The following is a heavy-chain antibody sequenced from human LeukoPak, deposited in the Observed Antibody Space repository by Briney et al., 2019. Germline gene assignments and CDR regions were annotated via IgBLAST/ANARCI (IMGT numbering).Heavy chain of an antibody. Sequence: SETLSLTCTVSGYSISSGYYWGWIRQPPGKGLEWIGSIYHSGSTYYNPSLKSRVTISVDTSKNQFSLKLSSVTAADTAVYYCARGTLLWFGESDSGGTWGQGTLVTVSS. D-gene: IGHD3-10*01. CDR2: IYHSGST. J-gene: IGHJ5*02. V-gene: IGHV4-38-2*02. CDR1: GYSISSGYY. CDR3: ARGTLLWFGESDSGGT.